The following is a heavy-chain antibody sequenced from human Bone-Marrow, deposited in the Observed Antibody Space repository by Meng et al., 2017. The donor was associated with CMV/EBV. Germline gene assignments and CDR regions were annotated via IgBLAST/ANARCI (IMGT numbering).Heavy chain of an antibody. Sequence: SETLSLPCAVYGASFSGYYWSWIRQPPGKGLEWIGEINHSGSTNYNPSRKNRVTISVDTSKNQFSLKLSSVTAADTAVYYCARSVPLVSSGWYSNWGQGTLVTVSS. J-gene: IGHJ4*02. CDR1: GASFSGYY. D-gene: IGHD6-19*01. CDR3: ARSVPLVSSGWYSN. CDR2: INHSGST. V-gene: IGHV4-34*01.